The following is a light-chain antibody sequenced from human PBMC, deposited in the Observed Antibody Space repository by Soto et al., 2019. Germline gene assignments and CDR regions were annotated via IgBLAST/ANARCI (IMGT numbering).Light chain of an antibody. V-gene: IGKV3-11*01. J-gene: IGKJ3*01. CDR1: QSIGNY. CDR2: ATS. Sequence: EVVLTQSPATLSLSPGEGATLSCRASQSIGNYLAWYQQKPGQAPRLLIYATSNRATGIPASFSGSGSGTDFTLTISSLEPEDFAGYYCQQRSSWPFTFGPGTKVDIK. CDR3: QQRSSWPFT.